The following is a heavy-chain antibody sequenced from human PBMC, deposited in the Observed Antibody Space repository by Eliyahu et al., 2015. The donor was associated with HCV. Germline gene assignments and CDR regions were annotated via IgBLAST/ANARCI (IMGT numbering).Heavy chain of an antibody. CDR3: AKRKVGYYDSSGYLHYFDY. V-gene: IGHV3-23*01. CDR2: ISGSGGST. Sequence: VSLRLSCAASGFTFSSYAMSWVRQAPGKGLEWVSAISGSGGSTYYADSVKGRFTISRDNSKNTLYLQMNSLRAEDTAVYYCAKRKVGYYDSSGYLHYFDYWGQGTLVTVSS. D-gene: IGHD3-22*01. CDR1: GFTFSSYA. J-gene: IGHJ4*02.